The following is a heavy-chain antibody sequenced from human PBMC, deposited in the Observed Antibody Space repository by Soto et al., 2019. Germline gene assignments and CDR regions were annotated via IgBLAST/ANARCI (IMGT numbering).Heavy chain of an antibody. J-gene: IGHJ6*02. CDR2: ISAYNGNT. D-gene: IGHD3-3*01. CDR3: ARDRTPYYDFWSGRLALSGMDV. Sequence: ASGNVSCDPSGYTFTSYGISWVRQAPGQGLEWRGWISAYNGNTNYAQKLQGRVTMTTDTSTSTAYMELRSLRSDDTAMYYCARDRTPYYDFWSGRLALSGMDVWGQGTRVTVSS. CDR1: GYTFTSYG. V-gene: IGHV1-18*01.